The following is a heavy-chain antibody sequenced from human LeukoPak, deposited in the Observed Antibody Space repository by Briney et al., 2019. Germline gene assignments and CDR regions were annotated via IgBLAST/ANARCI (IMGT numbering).Heavy chain of an antibody. CDR3: ARLESAAAGNRWLDP. J-gene: IGHJ5*02. V-gene: IGHV4-59*12. CDR2: IYYSGST. D-gene: IGHD6-13*01. CDR1: GGSISSYY. Sequence: SETLSLTCTVSGGSISSYYWSWIRQPPGKGLEWIGYIYYSGSTNYNPSLKSRVTISVDTSKNQFSLTLSSVTAADTALCYCARLESAAAGNRWLDPWGQGILVTVSS.